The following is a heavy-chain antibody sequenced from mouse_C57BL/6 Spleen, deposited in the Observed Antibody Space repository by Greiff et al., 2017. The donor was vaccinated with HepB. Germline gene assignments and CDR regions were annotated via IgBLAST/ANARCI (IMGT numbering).Heavy chain of an antibody. CDR1: GYSITSGYY. CDR2: ISYDGSN. CDR3: ARGGDEDYFDY. Sequence: EVQVVESGPGLVKPSQSLSLTCSVTGYSITSGYYWNWIRQFPGNKLEWMGYISYDGSNNYNPSLKNRISITRDTSKNQFFLKLNSVTTEDTATYYCARGGDEDYFDYWGQGTTLTVSS. D-gene: IGHD3-3*01. V-gene: IGHV3-6*01. J-gene: IGHJ2*01.